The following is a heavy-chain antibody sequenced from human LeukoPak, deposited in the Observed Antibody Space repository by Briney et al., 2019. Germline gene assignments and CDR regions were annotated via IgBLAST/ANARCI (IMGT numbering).Heavy chain of an antibody. CDR3: AKDFGVTMVRGVTTQHFDY. V-gene: IGHV3-30*18. D-gene: IGHD3-10*01. J-gene: IGHJ4*02. CDR1: GFTFSSYG. CDR2: ISYDGSNK. Sequence: PGRSLRLSCAASGFTFSSYGMHWVRQAPGKGLEWVAVISYDGSNKYYADSVKGRFTISRDNSKNTLYLQMNSLRAEDTAVHYCAKDFGVTMVRGVTTQHFDYWGQGTLVTVSS.